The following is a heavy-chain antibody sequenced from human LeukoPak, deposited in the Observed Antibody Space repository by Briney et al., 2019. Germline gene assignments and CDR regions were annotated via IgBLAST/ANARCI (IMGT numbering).Heavy chain of an antibody. Sequence: WGSLRLSCAASGFTFSSYGMHWVRQAPGKGLEWVAVIWYDGSNKYYADSVKGRFTISRDNSKNTLYLQMNSLRAEDTAVYYCAREVNIVTKWGLAPDYWGQGTLVTVSS. J-gene: IGHJ4*02. CDR2: IWYDGSNK. D-gene: IGHD5-12*01. V-gene: IGHV3-33*01. CDR1: GFTFSSYG. CDR3: AREVNIVTKWGLAPDY.